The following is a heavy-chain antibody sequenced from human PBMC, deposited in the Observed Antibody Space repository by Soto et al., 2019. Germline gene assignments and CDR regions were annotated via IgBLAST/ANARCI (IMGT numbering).Heavy chain of an antibody. Sequence: GGSLRLSCAASGFTFSSYAMSWVRQPPGKGLEWVSAISGSGGSTYYADSVKGRFTISRDNSKNTLYLQMNILRAEDTAVYYCAKVSDFWSGYIGYWGQGTQVTVSS. V-gene: IGHV3-23*01. D-gene: IGHD3-3*01. CDR2: ISGSGGST. CDR3: AKVSDFWSGYIGY. J-gene: IGHJ4*02. CDR1: GFTFSSYA.